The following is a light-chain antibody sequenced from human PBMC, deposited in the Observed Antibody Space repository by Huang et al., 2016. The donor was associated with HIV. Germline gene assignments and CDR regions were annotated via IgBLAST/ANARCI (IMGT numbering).Light chain of an antibody. CDR3: QQYNKWLYS. CDR2: GAS. J-gene: IGKJ2*01. Sequence: ELVMTQSPATLSVSPGERATLSCRASQTISSNLAWYQQKPGQAPRLLIYGASTRATGIPARFSGSGSGTEFTLTISSLQSEDFAVYYCQQYNKWLYSFGQGTKLEIK. V-gene: IGKV3-15*01. CDR1: QTISSN.